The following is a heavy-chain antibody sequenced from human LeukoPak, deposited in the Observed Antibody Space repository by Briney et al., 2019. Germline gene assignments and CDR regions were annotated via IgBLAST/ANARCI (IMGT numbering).Heavy chain of an antibody. D-gene: IGHD4-17*01. J-gene: IGHJ4*02. V-gene: IGHV3-21*01. CDR3: VRGSYGAYNY. CDR2: ISSDSSYI. Sequence: PGGSLRLSCAASGLNFNTYTMNWVRQAPGKGLECVSSISSDSSYIYYADAVHGRFTVSRDNAKYSLYLQMNSLRAEDTAVYYCVRGSYGAYNYWGQGTLVTVSS. CDR1: GLNFNTYT.